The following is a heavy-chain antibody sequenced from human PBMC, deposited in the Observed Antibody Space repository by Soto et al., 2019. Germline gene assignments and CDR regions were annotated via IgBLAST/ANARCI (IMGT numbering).Heavy chain of an antibody. J-gene: IGHJ4*02. V-gene: IGHV3-74*01. D-gene: IGHD3-10*01. CDR2: INSDGSST. CDR3: GRGASGSYRLDY. Sequence: GGSLRLSCAASGFTFSSYWMHWVRQAPGKGLVWVSRINSDGSSTNYADSVKGQFTISRDNAKNTLYLQMNSLRAEDTAVYYCGRGASGSYRLDYWGQGTPVTVSS. CDR1: GFTFSSYW.